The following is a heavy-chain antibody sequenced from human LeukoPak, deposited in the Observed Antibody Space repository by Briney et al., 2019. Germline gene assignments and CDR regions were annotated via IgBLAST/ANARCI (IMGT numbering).Heavy chain of an antibody. Sequence: SETLSLTCAVSGHSISTGYYWGWIRQPPGKGLEWIWSMSHNSGTYYNPSLKSRVSISIDTSKNQMSLRLTSVNAADTAVYYCASYYASGVSAYNYYGMDVWGKGTTVTVSS. CDR1: GHSISTGYY. CDR2: MSHNSGT. V-gene: IGHV4-38-2*01. CDR3: ASYYASGVSAYNYYGMDV. D-gene: IGHD3-10*01. J-gene: IGHJ6*04.